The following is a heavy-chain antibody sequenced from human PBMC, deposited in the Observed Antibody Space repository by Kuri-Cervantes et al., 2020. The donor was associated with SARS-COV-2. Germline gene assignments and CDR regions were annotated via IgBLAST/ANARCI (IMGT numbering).Heavy chain of an antibody. D-gene: IGHD3-3*01. Sequence: SLKISCAASGFPFDDYVMHWVRQAPGKGLEWVSGISWNSGNIGYADSVKGRFTISRDNAKNSLYLQMNSLRAEDTAVYYCARDTYYDFWSGYYPRDAFDIWGQGTMVTVSS. CDR2: ISWNSGNI. V-gene: IGHV3-9*01. CDR3: ARDTYYDFWSGYYPRDAFDI. J-gene: IGHJ3*02. CDR1: GFPFDDYV.